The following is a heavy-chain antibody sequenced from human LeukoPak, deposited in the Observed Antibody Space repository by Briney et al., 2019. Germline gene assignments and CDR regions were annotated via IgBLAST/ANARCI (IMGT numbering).Heavy chain of an antibody. Sequence: SETLSLTCAVSGGSISSGGYSWSWIRQPPGKGLEWIGYIYHSGSTYYNPSLKSRVTISVDRSKNQFSLKLSSVTAADTAVYYCARGYEWLMFDYWGQGALVTVSS. CDR1: GGSISSGGYS. CDR3: ARGYEWLMFDY. J-gene: IGHJ4*02. CDR2: IYHSGST. D-gene: IGHD3-3*01. V-gene: IGHV4-30-2*01.